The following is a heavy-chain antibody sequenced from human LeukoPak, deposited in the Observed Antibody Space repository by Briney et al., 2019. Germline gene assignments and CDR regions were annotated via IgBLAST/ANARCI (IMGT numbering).Heavy chain of an antibody. CDR1: GYSISSGYY. J-gene: IGHJ6*03. CDR3: ARGRIASGAYYYYMDV. Sequence: SETLSLTCTVSGYSISSGYYWSWIRQPPGKGLEWIGEINHSGSTIYNPSFKSRVTISVDTSKNQVSLKLSSVTAADTAVYYCARGRIASGAYYYYMDVWGKGTTVTVSS. D-gene: IGHD2-21*01. V-gene: IGHV4-38-2*02. CDR2: INHSGST.